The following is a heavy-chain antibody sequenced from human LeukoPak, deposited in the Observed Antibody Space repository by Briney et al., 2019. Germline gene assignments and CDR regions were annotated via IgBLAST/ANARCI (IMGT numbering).Heavy chain of an antibody. Sequence: PGGSLRLSCAASGLTFRNYAMSWVRQAPGKGLEWVSVISGGGGNTYYADSVKGRFTISRDNFKNTLYLQMNSLRAEDTAVYYCATDPGPMTTVVTPTDYWGQGTLVTVSS. V-gene: IGHV3-23*01. CDR2: ISGGGGNT. CDR3: ATDPGPMTTVVTPTDY. D-gene: IGHD4-23*01. CDR1: GLTFRNYA. J-gene: IGHJ4*02.